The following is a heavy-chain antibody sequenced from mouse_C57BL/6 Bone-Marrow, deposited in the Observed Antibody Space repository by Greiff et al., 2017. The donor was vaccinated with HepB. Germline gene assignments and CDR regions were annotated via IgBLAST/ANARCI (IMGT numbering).Heavy chain of an antibody. Sequence: EVQLQQSGTVLARPGASVKMSCKTSGYTFTSYWLHWVNQRPGQGLEWIGAIYPGNSDTSYNQKFKGKAKLTAVTSASTAYMERSSLTNEDSAVYYCTRWITTVVAKADWGQGTLVTVAA. CDR1: GYTFTSYW. CDR2: IYPGNSDT. CDR3: TRWITTVVAKAD. D-gene: IGHD1-1*01. V-gene: IGHV1-5*01. J-gene: IGHJ3*01.